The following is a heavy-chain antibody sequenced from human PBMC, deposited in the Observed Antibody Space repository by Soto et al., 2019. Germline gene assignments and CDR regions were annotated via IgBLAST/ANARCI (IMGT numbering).Heavy chain of an antibody. CDR3: ANMVRGELRFDY. CDR1: GGSISSSSYY. V-gene: IGHV4-39*01. D-gene: IGHD3-10*01. CDR2: IYYSGST. J-gene: IGHJ4*02. Sequence: QLQLQESGPGLVKPSETLSLTCTVSGGSISSSSYYWGWIRQPPGKGLEWIGSIYYSGSTYYNPSLKSRVTISVDTSKNQFSLKLSSVPAADTSVYYCANMVRGELRFDYWGQGTLVTVSS.